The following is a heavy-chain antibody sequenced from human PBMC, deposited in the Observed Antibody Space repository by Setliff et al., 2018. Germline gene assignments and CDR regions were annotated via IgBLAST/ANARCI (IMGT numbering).Heavy chain of an antibody. CDR3: ARAPAHDYADYMFMTTMGYYFDY. CDR2: ISSSGSTI. D-gene: IGHD4-17*01. V-gene: IGHV3-48*04. J-gene: IGHJ4*02. CDR1: GFTFSSYG. Sequence: PGGSLRLSCAASGFTFSSYGMHWVRQAPGKGLEWVSYISSSGSTIYYADSVKGRFTISRDNAKNSLYLQMNSLRAEDTAVYYCARAPAHDYADYMFMTTMGYYFDYWGQGTLVTGLL.